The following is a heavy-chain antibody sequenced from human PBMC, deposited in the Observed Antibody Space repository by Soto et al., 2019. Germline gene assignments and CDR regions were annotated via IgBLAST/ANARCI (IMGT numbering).Heavy chain of an antibody. V-gene: IGHV1-69*01. Sequence: QVQLVQSGAEVKKPGSSVKVSCTASGGTFSSYAISWVRQAPGQGLEWMGGIIPISGTANYAQKFQGRVTITADESTSTAYMELSSLRSEDTAVYYCARMDFWSGGTDYYYYYGMDVWGQGTTVTVSS. J-gene: IGHJ6*02. CDR3: ARMDFWSGGTDYYYYYGMDV. D-gene: IGHD3-3*01. CDR1: GGTFSSYA. CDR2: IIPISGTA.